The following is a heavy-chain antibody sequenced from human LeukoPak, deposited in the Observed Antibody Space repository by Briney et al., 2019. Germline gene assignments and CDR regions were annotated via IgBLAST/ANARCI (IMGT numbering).Heavy chain of an antibody. V-gene: IGHV3-13*01. CDR3: ARASSASRPSDY. J-gene: IGHJ4*02. D-gene: IGHD6-6*01. CDR2: IGTAGDT. CDR1: GFTFSSYD. Sequence: GGSLRLSCAASGFTFSSYDMHWVRQATGKGLEWVSAIGTAGDTYYQGSVKGRFTISRENAKNSLYLQINSLRAEDTAVYNCARASSASRPSDYWGQGTLVTVSS.